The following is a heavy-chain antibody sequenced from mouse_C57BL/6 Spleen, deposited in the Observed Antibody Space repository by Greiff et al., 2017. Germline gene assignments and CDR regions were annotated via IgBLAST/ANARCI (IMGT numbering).Heavy chain of an antibody. D-gene: IGHD3-1*01. Sequence: EVKVEESGGGLVQPGGSMKLSCVASGFTFSNYWMNWVRQSPEKGLEWVAQIRLKSDNYATHYAESVKGRFTISRDDSKSSVYLQINNLRAEDTGIYYCTGQGLRPPYFDVWGTGTTVTVSS. CDR1: GFTFSNYW. CDR2: IRLKSDNYAT. CDR3: TGQGLRPPYFDV. V-gene: IGHV6-3*01. J-gene: IGHJ1*03.